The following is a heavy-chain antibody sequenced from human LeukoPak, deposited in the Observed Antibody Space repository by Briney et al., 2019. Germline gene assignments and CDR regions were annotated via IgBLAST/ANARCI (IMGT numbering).Heavy chain of an antibody. J-gene: IGHJ3*02. D-gene: IGHD3-3*01. Sequence: PGGSLRLSCAASGFTFSSYWMSWVRQAPGKGLEWVSGISWNSGSIGYADSVKGRFTISRDNAKNSLYLQMNSLRAEDTALYYCAKGSTYYDFWSGHDAFDIWGQGTMVTVSS. CDR2: ISWNSGSI. CDR1: GFTFSSYW. V-gene: IGHV3-9*01. CDR3: AKGSTYYDFWSGHDAFDI.